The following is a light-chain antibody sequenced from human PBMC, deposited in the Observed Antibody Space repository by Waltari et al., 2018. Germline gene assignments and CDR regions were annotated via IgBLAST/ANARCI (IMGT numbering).Light chain of an antibody. V-gene: IGKV4-1*01. Sequence: DIVMTQSPDSLALSLGERATINCKSSQSVLYSSNSKNNLAWYQDKAGQPPKLLIYWASTRESGVPDRFSGSGSVTDFTLTISSLQAEDVAVYYCQQYYSSPFTFGPGTKVHVK. J-gene: IGKJ3*01. CDR2: WAS. CDR3: QQYYSSPFT. CDR1: QSVLYSSNSKNN.